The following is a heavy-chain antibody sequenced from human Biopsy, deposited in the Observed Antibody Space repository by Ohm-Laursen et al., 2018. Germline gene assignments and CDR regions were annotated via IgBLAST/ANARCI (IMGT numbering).Heavy chain of an antibody. CDR1: GYTFTSYG. CDR2: ISTYNGDT. Sequence: ASVKVSCKASGYTFTSYGINWVRQAPGQGLEWMGWISTYNGDTNYAQKFQGRVTMTIDSSASTAYLELRSLRSDDTAFYYCVRGTGSQYFDYWGQGTLVTVSS. D-gene: IGHD1-26*01. V-gene: IGHV1-18*01. CDR3: VRGTGSQYFDY. J-gene: IGHJ4*02.